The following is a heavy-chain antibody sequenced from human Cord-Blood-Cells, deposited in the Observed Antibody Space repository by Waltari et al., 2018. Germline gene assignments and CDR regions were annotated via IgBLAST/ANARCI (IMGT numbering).Heavy chain of an antibody. CDR3: ARDPCSSTSCYYFDY. J-gene: IGHJ4*02. D-gene: IGHD2-2*01. CDR2: ISYDGSNK. V-gene: IGHV3-30*04. Sequence: QVQLVESGGGVVQPGRSLRLSCAASGFTFSSYAMHWVRQAPGKGLEWVTVISYDGSNKDYADSVKGRFTISRDNSKNTLYLKMNSLRAEDTAVYYCARDPCSSTSCYYFDYWGQGTLVTVSS. CDR1: GFTFSSYA.